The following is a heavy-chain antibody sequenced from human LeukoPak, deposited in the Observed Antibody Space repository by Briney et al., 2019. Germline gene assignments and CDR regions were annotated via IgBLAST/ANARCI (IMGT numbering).Heavy chain of an antibody. Sequence: ASVKVSCKASGYIFIGYYMHWIRQAPGQGLEWMGWINPNSGGTNYAQKFQGRVTMTRDTSISTAYMELSRLRSDDTAVYYCARNFGLLWFGTKGRDFDYWGQGTLVTVSS. CDR2: INPNSGGT. D-gene: IGHD3-10*01. J-gene: IGHJ4*02. CDR3: ARNFGLLWFGTKGRDFDY. V-gene: IGHV1-2*02. CDR1: GYIFIGYY.